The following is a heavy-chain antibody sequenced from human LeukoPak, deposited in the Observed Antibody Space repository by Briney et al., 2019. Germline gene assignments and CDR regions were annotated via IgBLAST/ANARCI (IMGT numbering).Heavy chain of an antibody. J-gene: IGHJ4*02. Sequence: PGGSLRLSCAASGFTFSFYAIHWVRQAPGKGLEWVAVISSDGSNGYYADSVKGRFTISRDNSKNTLYLQMNSLRVEGTAVYYCAREVGKRDFDYWGQGTLVTVSS. CDR3: AREVGKRDFDY. D-gene: IGHD1-26*01. CDR2: ISSDGSNG. CDR1: GFTFSFYA. V-gene: IGHV3-30*04.